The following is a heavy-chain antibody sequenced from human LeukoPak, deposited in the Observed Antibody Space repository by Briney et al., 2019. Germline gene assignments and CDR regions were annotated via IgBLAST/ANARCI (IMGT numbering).Heavy chain of an antibody. V-gene: IGHV3-23*01. CDR1: GFTFSSYA. J-gene: IGHJ4*02. CDR2: ISGSGGST. D-gene: IGHD3-10*01. Sequence: GGSLRLSCAASGFTFSSYAMSWVRQAPGKGLEWVSAISGSGGSTYYADSVKGRFTISRDNSKNTLYLQMNSLRAEDTAVYYCAKDQLLLWFGELLGWGQGTLVTVSS. CDR3: AKDQLLLWFGELLG.